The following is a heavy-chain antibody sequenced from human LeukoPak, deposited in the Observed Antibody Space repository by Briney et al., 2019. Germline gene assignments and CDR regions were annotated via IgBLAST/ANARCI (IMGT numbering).Heavy chain of an antibody. Sequence: GGSLRLSYAASGFSVSSNFMSWVRQAPGKGLEWVSIIYSGGSTHYADSVKGRFTISRDNSKNTLYLQMSSLRAEDTAVYYCARDIAYNYDSSGYSYVYWGQGTLVTVSS. CDR3: ARDIAYNYDSSGYSYVY. V-gene: IGHV3-53*01. CDR1: GFSVSSNF. CDR2: IYSGGST. D-gene: IGHD3-22*01. J-gene: IGHJ4*02.